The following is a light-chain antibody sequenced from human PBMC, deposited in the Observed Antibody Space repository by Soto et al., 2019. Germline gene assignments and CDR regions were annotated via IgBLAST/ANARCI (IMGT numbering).Light chain of an antibody. Sequence: EVVLTQSPGTLSLSPGERATLSCRASQSVSSNYLAWYQQKTGQAPRLLIYEASNRATGITDRFSGSGSGTDFTLTISRLEPEDFAVYYCQQYGNLYTFGQGTKLEIK. J-gene: IGKJ2*01. V-gene: IGKV3-20*01. CDR1: QSVSSNY. CDR3: QQYGNLYT. CDR2: EAS.